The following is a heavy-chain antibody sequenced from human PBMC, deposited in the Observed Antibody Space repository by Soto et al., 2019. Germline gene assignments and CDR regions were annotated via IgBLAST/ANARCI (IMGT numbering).Heavy chain of an antibody. V-gene: IGHV1-69*13. D-gene: IGHD3-22*01. CDR2: IIPIFGTA. J-gene: IGHJ5*02. Sequence: GASVKVSCKASGGTFSSYAISWVRQAPGQGLEWVGGIIPIFGTANYAQKFQGRVTITADESTSTAYMELSSLRSEDTAVYYCARGAPCDSSGYCFDPWGQGTLVTVSS. CDR3: ARGAPCDSSGYCFDP. CDR1: GGTFSSYA.